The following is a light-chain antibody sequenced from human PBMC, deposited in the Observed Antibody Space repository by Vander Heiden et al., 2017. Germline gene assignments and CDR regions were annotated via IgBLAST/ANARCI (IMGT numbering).Light chain of an antibody. CDR1: HIGSKK. V-gene: IGLV3-9*01. CDR3: QVWDTSTVV. J-gene: IGLJ2*01. Sequence: SYELTQPLSVSVALGQTARITCGGYHIGSKKVTWYQQKPGQAPVLVIYTNNNRPSGIPERFSGSNSGNTATLTISRAQGGDESDYYCQVWDTSTVVFGGGTKLTVL. CDR2: TNN.